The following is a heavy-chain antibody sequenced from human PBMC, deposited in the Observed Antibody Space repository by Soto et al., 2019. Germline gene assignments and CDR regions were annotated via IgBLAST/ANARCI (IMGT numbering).Heavy chain of an antibody. V-gene: IGHV1-46*01. CDR3: ARGPMKLLSWFGP. D-gene: IGHD1-26*01. Sequence: QVQLVQSGAEVKKPGASVKDSCKASGYTFTSYYMHWVRQAPGQGLESMGIINPSGGSTSYAQKFQGRVTMTRDTSTSTGYMELSSLRSEDTAVYYWARGPMKLLSWFGPSGQGTLVTVSS. CDR2: INPSGGST. CDR1: GYTFTSYY. J-gene: IGHJ5*02.